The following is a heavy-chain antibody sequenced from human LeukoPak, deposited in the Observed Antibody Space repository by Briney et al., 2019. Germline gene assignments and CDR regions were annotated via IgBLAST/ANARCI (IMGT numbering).Heavy chain of an antibody. Sequence: GGSLRLSCAVSGFTFSSYAMSWVRQAPGKGLEWVSFISGSGGTTYYSDSVKGRFTISRDNSKNTLYLQMNSLRAEDTAVYYCGSSARRIVGASKGLSDWGQGTLVTVSS. CDR1: GFTFSSYA. V-gene: IGHV3-23*01. CDR3: GSSARRIVGASKGLSD. CDR2: ISGSGGTT. J-gene: IGHJ4*02. D-gene: IGHD1-26*01.